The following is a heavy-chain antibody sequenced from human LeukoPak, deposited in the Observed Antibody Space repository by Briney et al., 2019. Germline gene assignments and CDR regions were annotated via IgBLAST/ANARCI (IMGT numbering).Heavy chain of an antibody. CDR3: ARWGKYYYDSSGYYY. V-gene: IGHV1-2*02. J-gene: IGHJ4*02. D-gene: IGHD3-22*01. Sequence: ASLKVSCKASGYTFTDYYTHWVRQAPGQGLEWMGWINPNNGGTNYAQEFQGRVTMTGDTSINTAYMELSRLRSDDTAVYYCARWGKYYYDSSGYYYWGQGTLVSVSS. CDR1: GYTFTDYY. CDR2: INPNNGGT.